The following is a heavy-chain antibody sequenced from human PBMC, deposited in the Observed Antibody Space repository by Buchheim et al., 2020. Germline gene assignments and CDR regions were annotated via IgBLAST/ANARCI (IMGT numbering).Heavy chain of an antibody. CDR1: GGSISSGGYS. J-gene: IGHJ4*02. Sequence: QLQLQESGSGLVKPSQTLSLTCAVSGGSISSGGYSWSWIRQPPGEGLEWIGYIYHSGSTYHNPSLKSRVTISVQRSKNQFSLRLSSVTAADTAVYYCARAVSDFWGALGAFDYWGQGTL. D-gene: IGHD3-3*01. CDR3: ARAVSDFWGALGAFDY. CDR2: IYHSGST. V-gene: IGHV4-30-2*01.